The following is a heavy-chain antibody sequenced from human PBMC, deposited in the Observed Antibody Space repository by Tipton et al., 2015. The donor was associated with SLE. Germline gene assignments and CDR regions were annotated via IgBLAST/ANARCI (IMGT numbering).Heavy chain of an antibody. D-gene: IGHD6-19*01. V-gene: IGHV4-34*01. J-gene: IGHJ4*02. CDR1: GGSFIGYY. CDR2: INHSGGT. Sequence: GLVKPSETLSLTCAVYGGSFIGYYWSWIRQPPGKGLEWIGEINHSGGTYYKPSLKSRVTISVDTSKNQFSLKLTSVTAADTAVYYCARGEVAGPALGYWGQGTLVTVSS. CDR3: ARGEVAGPALGY.